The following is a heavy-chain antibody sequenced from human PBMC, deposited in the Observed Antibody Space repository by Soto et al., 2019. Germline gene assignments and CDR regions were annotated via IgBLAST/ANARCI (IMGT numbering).Heavy chain of an antibody. V-gene: IGHV3-21*01. D-gene: IGHD2-21*01. CDR3: ARDVNGGFCGA. CDR2: ISSRNNDM. J-gene: IGHJ5*02. CDR1: GFTFSSYS. Sequence: PGGSLRLSCAASGFTFSSYSMNWVRQAPGKGLEWASTISSRNNDMYYVDSVKGRFTISGDNARNSVYLQMNSLRADDTAVYYCARDVNGGFCGAWGQGTLVTVSS.